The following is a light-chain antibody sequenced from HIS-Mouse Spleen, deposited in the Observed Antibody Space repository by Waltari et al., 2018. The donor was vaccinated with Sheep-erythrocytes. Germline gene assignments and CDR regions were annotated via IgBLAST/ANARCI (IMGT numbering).Light chain of an antibody. CDR2: DVS. V-gene: IGLV2-11*01. CDR1: SSDVGGYNY. Sequence: QSVLTQPPSASGTPGQRVTISCTGTSSDVGGYNYVSWYQQHPGKAPKLMIYDVSKRPSGVPASFSGSKSGNTASLTISGLQAEDEADYYCCAYAGSYTLVFGGGTKLTVL. CDR3: CAYAGSYTLV. J-gene: IGLJ2*01.